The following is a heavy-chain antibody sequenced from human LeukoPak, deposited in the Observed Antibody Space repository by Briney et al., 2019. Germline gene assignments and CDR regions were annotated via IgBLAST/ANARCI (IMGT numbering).Heavy chain of an antibody. Sequence: GGSLRLSCAASGFTFSDYYMSWIRQAPGKGLEWVSYISSSGSTMYYADSVKGRFTISRDNAKNSLYLQMNSLRAEDTAVYYCARNSGGDSSGYYRWGSRGYWGQGTLVTVSS. CDR1: GFTFSDYY. CDR2: ISSSGSTM. V-gene: IGHV3-11*01. D-gene: IGHD3-22*01. J-gene: IGHJ4*02. CDR3: ARNSGGDSSGYYRWGSRGY.